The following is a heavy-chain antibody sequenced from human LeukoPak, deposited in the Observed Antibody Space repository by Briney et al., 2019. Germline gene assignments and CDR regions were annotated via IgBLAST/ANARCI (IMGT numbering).Heavy chain of an antibody. V-gene: IGHV4-39*07. J-gene: IGHJ5*02. CDR3: ARVPRIEAGATGDWFDP. CDR1: GGSISSTGYY. CDR2: IYYSGST. Sequence: SETLSLTCTVSGGSISSTGYYWGWIRQPPGKGLEYIGSIYYSGSTYYNPSLKSRVTISVDTSKNQFSLRLSSVTAADTAVYYCARVPRIEAGATGDWFDPWGQGTVVTVSS. D-gene: IGHD6-13*01.